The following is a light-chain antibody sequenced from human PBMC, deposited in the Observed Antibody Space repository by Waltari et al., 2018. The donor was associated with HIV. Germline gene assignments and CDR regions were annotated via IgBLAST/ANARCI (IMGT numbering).Light chain of an antibody. CDR2: DNN. CDR1: SATLGHNS. V-gene: IGLV1-51*01. J-gene: IGLJ3*02. Sequence: SVLPQPPSVSAAPGQKVPISCSGSSATLGHNSVSWYPHLPGTAPKLLIYDNNKRPSGIPDRCSGSKSGTSATLGITGLQTGDEADYYCGTWDSSLSAGVFGGGTKLTVL. CDR3: GTWDSSLSAGV.